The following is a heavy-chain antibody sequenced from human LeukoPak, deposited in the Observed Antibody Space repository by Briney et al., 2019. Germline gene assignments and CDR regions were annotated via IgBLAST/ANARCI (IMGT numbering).Heavy chain of an antibody. J-gene: IGHJ4*02. V-gene: IGHV4-59*08. CDR3: ARHDYGDYGPIDY. CDR2: IYYSGST. CDR1: SGSISSYY. Sequence: SSETLSLTCTVSSGSISSYYWSWIRQPPGKGLEWIGYIYYSGSTNYNPSLKSRVTISVDTSKNQFSLKLSSVTAADTAVYYCARHDYGDYGPIDYWGQGTLVTVSS. D-gene: IGHD4-17*01.